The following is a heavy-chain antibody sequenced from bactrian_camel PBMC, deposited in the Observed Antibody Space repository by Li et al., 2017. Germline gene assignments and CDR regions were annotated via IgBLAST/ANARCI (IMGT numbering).Heavy chain of an antibody. J-gene: IGHJ4*01. CDR2: IYTKDRP. Sequence: HVQLVESGGGSVQVGGSLRLHCQVSGDTGAKYCLAWFRQAPGKEREGVATIYTKDRPEYSASVRGRFTISRDDAENTLSLQMDTLRPEDTAMYYCAADRRSDAACYAEAGTDFDYWGQGTQVTVS. V-gene: IGHV3S55*01. CDR1: GDTGAKYC. D-gene: IGHD1*01. CDR3: AADRRSDAACYAEAGTDFDY.